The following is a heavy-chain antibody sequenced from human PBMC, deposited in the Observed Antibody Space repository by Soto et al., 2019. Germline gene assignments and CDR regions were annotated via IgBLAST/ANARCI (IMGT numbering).Heavy chain of an antibody. CDR1: GYTFTSYD. D-gene: IGHD3-10*01. Sequence: QVQLVQAGAEVKKPGASVKVSCKASGYTFTSYDINWVRQATGQGLAWMGWMNPNSGNTGYAQKFQGRVTMTRNTSISTAYMALSSLSSEDTAVYYFATTMVRGFLDAFDIWGQGTMVTVSS. V-gene: IGHV1-8*01. CDR3: ATTMVRGFLDAFDI. CDR2: MNPNSGNT. J-gene: IGHJ3*02.